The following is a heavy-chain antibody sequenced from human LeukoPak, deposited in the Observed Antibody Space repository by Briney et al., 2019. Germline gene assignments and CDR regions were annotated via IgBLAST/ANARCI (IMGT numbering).Heavy chain of an antibody. CDR1: GYTFTGYY. CDR3: ARVRAGHGWQQLVHDYYYGMDV. CDR2: INPNSGGT. V-gene: IGHV1-2*02. Sequence: ASVKVSCKASGYTFTGYYMHWVRQAPGQGLEWMGWINPNSGGTNYAQKFQGRVTMTRDTSISTAYMELRSLRSDDTAVYYCARVRAGHGWQQLVHDYYYGMDVWGQGTTVTVSS. J-gene: IGHJ6*02. D-gene: IGHD6-13*01.